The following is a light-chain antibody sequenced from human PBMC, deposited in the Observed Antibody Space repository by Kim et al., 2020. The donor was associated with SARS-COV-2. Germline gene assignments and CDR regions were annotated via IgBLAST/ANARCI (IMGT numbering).Light chain of an antibody. CDR1: KLDDKY. J-gene: IGLJ2*01. Sequence: SYELTQPPSVSVSPGQTGIISCSGDKLDDKYVYWYQQKTGQSPVVVIYEDTRRPSGIPERFSGSSSGDTATLTISGTQAIDEAMYFCQAWDRNNVVFGGGTQLTVL. CDR3: QAWDRNNVV. V-gene: IGLV3-1*01. CDR2: EDT.